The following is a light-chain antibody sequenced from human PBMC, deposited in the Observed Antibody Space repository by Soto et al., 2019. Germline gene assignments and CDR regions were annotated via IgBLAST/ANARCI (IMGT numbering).Light chain of an antibody. CDR1: QSISSW. CDR2: DAS. J-gene: IGKJ2*01. CDR3: QQYNSYRYT. V-gene: IGKV1-5*01. Sequence: DIQMTQSPSTLSASLGDRVTITCRASQSISSWLAWYQQKPGKAPKLLIYDASSLESGLPSRFSGSGSGTEFTLTISSLQPNDFATYYCQQYNSYRYTFGQGNKLEIK.